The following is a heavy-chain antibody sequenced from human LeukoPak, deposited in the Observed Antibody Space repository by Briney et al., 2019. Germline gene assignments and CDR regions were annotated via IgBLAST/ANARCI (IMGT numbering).Heavy chain of an antibody. D-gene: IGHD3-16*01. CDR1: GGSISSGDYY. CDR2: IYYSGGT. J-gene: IGHJ4*02. CDR3: ARDRGGYGAQQDY. V-gene: IGHV4-30-4*08. Sequence: PSQTLSLTCTVSGGSISSGDYYWSWIRQPPGKGLGWIGYIYYSGGTYSNPSLKSRVTMSVDTSKNQFSLKLSSVTAADTAVYYCARDRGGYGAQQDYWGQGTLVTVSS.